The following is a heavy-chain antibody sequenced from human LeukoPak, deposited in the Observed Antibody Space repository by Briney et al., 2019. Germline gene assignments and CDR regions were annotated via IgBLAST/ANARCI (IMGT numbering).Heavy chain of an antibody. J-gene: IGHJ4*02. CDR1: GFTFDDYA. D-gene: IGHD4-17*01. Sequence: PGRSLRLSCAASGFTFDDYAMHWVRHAPGKGLEWVSGISWNSGNIVYADSVKGRFTISRDNAKNSLYLQMNSLRPEDTALYYCAKDAAYGDPSHHYFDYWGQGSLVTVSS. V-gene: IGHV3-9*01. CDR3: AKDAAYGDPSHHYFDY. CDR2: ISWNSGNI.